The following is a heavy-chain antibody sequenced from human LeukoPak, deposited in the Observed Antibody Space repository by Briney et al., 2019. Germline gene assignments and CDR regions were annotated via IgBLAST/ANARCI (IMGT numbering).Heavy chain of an antibody. CDR3: ARGSGVVVVAATPDVFDY. CDR2: ISAYNGNT. Sequence: GASVKVSCKASGYTFTSYGISWVRQAPGQGLEWMGWISAYNGNTNYAQKLQGRVTMTTDTSTSTAYMELWSLRSDDTAVYYCARGSGVVVVAATPDVFDYWGQGTLVTVSS. CDR1: GYTFTSYG. J-gene: IGHJ4*02. V-gene: IGHV1-18*01. D-gene: IGHD2-15*01.